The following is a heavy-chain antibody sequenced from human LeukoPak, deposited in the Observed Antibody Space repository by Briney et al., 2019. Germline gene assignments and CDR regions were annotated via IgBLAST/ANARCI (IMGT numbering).Heavy chain of an antibody. CDR3: ARERRPSSPSRGVYS. Sequence: ASVKVSCKASGYTFTGYYMHWVRQAPGQGLEWMGWINPNSGGTNYAQKFQGRVTMTRDTSISTAYMELSRLRSDDTAVYYCARERRPSSPSRGVYSGGRETRVTVP. V-gene: IGHV1-2*02. D-gene: IGHD2-2*01. J-gene: IGHJ5*01. CDR2: INPNSGGT. CDR1: GYTFTGYY.